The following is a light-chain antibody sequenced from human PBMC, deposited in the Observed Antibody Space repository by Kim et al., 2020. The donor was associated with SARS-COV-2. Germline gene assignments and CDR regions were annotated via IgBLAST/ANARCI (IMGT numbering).Light chain of an antibody. CDR1: PGAVTIGHY. J-gene: IGLJ2*01. CDR2: DTN. V-gene: IGLV7-46*01. Sequence: PGGTVTLPCGSNPGAVTIGHYPYWLQQKPGQAPRTLIYDTNYKHSWTPARFSGSLLGGKAALTLSGAQPEDEAEYYCVLSFSAVRVFGGGTQLTVL. CDR3: VLSFSAVRV.